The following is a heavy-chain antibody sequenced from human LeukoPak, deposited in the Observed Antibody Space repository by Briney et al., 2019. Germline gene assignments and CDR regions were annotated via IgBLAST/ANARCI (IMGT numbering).Heavy chain of an antibody. CDR1: GFTFDDYA. Sequence: GRSLRLSCAASGFTFDDYAMHWVRQAPGKGLEWVSGISWNSGSIGYADSVKGRFTISRDNAKNSLYLQMNSLRAEDTALYHCAKDPYSSSRTLFDYWGQGTLVTVSS. V-gene: IGHV3-9*01. CDR3: AKDPYSSSRTLFDY. D-gene: IGHD6-13*01. CDR2: ISWNSGSI. J-gene: IGHJ4*02.